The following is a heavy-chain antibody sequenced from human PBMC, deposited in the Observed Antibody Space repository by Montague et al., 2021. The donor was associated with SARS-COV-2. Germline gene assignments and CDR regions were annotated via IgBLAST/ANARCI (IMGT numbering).Heavy chain of an antibody. Sequence: SETLSLTCTVSGGSISTYYWSWIRQPAGKGLEWIGRIFTSGTARYSPSLKSRVTMAVDTSKNQFSLKVTAVTAADTAAYYCARTPVSEYHGGFASWGQGALVTVSS. CDR2: IFTSGTA. D-gene: IGHD5/OR15-5a*01. V-gene: IGHV4-4*07. CDR3: ARTPVSEYHGGFAS. CDR1: GGSISTYY. J-gene: IGHJ4*02.